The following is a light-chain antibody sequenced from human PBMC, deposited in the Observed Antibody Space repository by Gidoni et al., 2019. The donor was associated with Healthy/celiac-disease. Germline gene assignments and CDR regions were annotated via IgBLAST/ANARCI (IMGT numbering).Light chain of an antibody. Sequence: QSALTQPASVSGSPGQSITISCTGTSSDVGSYNLDSWYQQHPGKAPKLMIYEGSKRPSGVSNPFSGSKSGNTASLTISGLQAEDEADYYCCSYAGSSTYVVFGGGTKLTVL. V-gene: IGLV2-23*01. CDR1: SSDVGSYNL. J-gene: IGLJ2*01. CDR3: CSYAGSSTYVV. CDR2: EGS.